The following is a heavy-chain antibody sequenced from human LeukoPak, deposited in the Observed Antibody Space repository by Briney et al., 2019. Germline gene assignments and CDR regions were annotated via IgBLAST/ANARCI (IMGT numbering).Heavy chain of an antibody. CDR2: ISSSGSTI. Sequence: GGSLRLSCAASGFTFSDYYMSWIRQAPGKGLEWVSYISSSGSTIYYADSVKGRFTISRDNAKNSLYLQMNSLRAEDTAVYYCARTEGYCSSTSCPGVYFDYWGQGTLVTVSS. CDR3: ARTEGYCSSTSCPGVYFDY. J-gene: IGHJ4*02. D-gene: IGHD2-2*01. CDR1: GFTFSDYY. V-gene: IGHV3-11*01.